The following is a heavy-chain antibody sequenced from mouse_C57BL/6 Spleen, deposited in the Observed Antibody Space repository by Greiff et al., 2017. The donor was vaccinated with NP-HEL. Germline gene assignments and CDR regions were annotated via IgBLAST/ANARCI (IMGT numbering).Heavy chain of an antibody. CDR3: ARGSSYPDY. CDR1: GYTFTSYG. J-gene: IGHJ2*01. V-gene: IGHV1-81*01. D-gene: IGHD1-1*01. Sequence: QVQLKESGAELARPGASVKLSCKASGYTFTSYGISWVKQRPGQGLEWIGEIYPRSGNTYYNEKFKGKATLTADKSSSTAYMELRSLTSEDSAVYFCARGSSYPDYWGQGTTLTVSS. CDR2: IYPRSGNT.